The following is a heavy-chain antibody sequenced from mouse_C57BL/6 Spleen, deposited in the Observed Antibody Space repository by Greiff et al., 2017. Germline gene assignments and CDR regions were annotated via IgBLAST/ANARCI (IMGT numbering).Heavy chain of an antibody. J-gene: IGHJ4*01. CDR2: ISSGSSTI. CDR3: AREYYGNYYYYSMDY. CDR1: GFTFSDYG. D-gene: IGHD2-1*01. V-gene: IGHV5-17*01. Sequence: EVKLMESGGGLVKPGGSLKLSCAASGFTFSDYGMHWVRQAPEKGLEWVAYISSGSSTIYYADTVKGRFTISRDNAKNTLFLQMTSLRSEDTAMYYCAREYYGNYYYYSMDYWGQGTSVTVSS.